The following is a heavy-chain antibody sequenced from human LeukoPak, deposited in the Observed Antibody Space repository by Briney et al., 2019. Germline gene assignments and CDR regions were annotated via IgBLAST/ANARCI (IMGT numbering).Heavy chain of an antibody. V-gene: IGHV4-34*01. D-gene: IGHD1-1*01. CDR3: ARGQTTPVGINDC. CDR2: INHSGST. Sequence: SETLSLTCAVYGRSFSDYYWSWIRQPPGKGLEWIGEINHSGSTNYNPSLRSRVTISVDTSKDQFSLRLNSVTAADTAVYYCARGQTTPVGINDCWGQGTLVTVSS. J-gene: IGHJ4*02. CDR1: GRSFSDYY.